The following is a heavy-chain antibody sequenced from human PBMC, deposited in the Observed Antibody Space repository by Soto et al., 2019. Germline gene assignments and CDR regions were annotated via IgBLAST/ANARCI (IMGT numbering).Heavy chain of an antibody. CDR3: AISHYDSSPGELDY. V-gene: IGHV4-59*13. J-gene: IGHJ4*02. D-gene: IGHD3-22*01. CDR1: GGSISSYY. CDR2: IYYSGST. Sequence: PSETLSLTCTVSGGSISSYYWSWIRQPPGKGLEWIGYIYYSGSTNYNPSLKSRVTISVDTSKNQFSLKLSSVTAADTAVYYCAISHYDSSPGELDYWGQGTLVTVSS.